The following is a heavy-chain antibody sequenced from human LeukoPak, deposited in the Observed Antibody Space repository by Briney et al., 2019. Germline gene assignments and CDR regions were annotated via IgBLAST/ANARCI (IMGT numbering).Heavy chain of an antibody. D-gene: IGHD6-19*01. Sequence: GASVKVSCKASVGTFSSYAISWVRQAPGQRLEWMGGIIPIFGTANYAQKFQGRVTITADESTSTAYMELSSLRSEDTAVYYCARWVAGTYWFDPWGQGTLVTVSS. V-gene: IGHV1-69*13. CDR3: ARWVAGTYWFDP. CDR1: VGTFSSYA. J-gene: IGHJ5*02. CDR2: IIPIFGTA.